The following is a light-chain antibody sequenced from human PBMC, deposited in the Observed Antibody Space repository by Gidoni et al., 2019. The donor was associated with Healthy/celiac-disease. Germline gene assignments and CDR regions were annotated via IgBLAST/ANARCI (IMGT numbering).Light chain of an antibody. V-gene: IGKV3-20*01. Sequence: EIVLTQSPGTLSLSPGERATLSCRASQSVSSSYLAWYQQKPGQAPRLLIYGASSRATGIPDRFSGSGSGTDFTLTISRLEPEDCAVYYCQQYGSSWITFXQXTRLEIK. J-gene: IGKJ5*01. CDR3: QQYGSSWIT. CDR1: QSVSSSY. CDR2: GAS.